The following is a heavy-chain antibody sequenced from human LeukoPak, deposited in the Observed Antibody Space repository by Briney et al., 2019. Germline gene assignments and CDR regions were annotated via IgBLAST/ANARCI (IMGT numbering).Heavy chain of an antibody. CDR2: ISSISGYI. V-gene: IGHV3-21*01. J-gene: IGHJ4*02. CDR3: ASGHYYDSSGYYYVLDDFDY. Sequence: GGSLRLSCAASGFTFSSYSMNWVRQAPGKGRNGVSSISSISGYIYYADSVKGRFTISRDNAKNSLYLQMNSLRAEDTAVYYCASGHYYDSSGYYYVLDDFDYWGQGTLVTVSS. D-gene: IGHD3-22*01. CDR1: GFTFSSYS.